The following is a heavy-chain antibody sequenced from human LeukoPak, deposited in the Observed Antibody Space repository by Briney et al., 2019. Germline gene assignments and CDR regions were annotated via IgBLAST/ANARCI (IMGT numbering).Heavy chain of an antibody. V-gene: IGHV3-64*01. Sequence: GGSLRLSCAASGFTFSSYAMHWVRQAPGKGLEYVSAISSNGGSTYYANSVKGRFTISRDNSKNTLYLQMGSLRAEDMAVYYCAGSTRGYHDYWGQGTLVTVSS. D-gene: IGHD5-18*01. CDR1: GFTFSSYA. J-gene: IGHJ4*02. CDR3: AGSTRGYHDY. CDR2: ISSNGGST.